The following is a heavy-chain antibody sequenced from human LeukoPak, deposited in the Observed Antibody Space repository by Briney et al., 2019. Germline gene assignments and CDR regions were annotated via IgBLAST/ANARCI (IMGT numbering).Heavy chain of an antibody. CDR3: ARRDGVG. CDR1: GYSISSGGYS. CDR2: IYYSGST. Sequence: SETLSLTCTVSGYSISSGGYSWSWIRQPPGKGLEWIGYIYYSGSTYYNPSLKSRVTISVDTSKNQFSLKLSSVTAADTAVYYCARRDGVGWGQGTLVTVSS. V-gene: IGHV4-30-4*07. J-gene: IGHJ4*02. D-gene: IGHD5-24*01.